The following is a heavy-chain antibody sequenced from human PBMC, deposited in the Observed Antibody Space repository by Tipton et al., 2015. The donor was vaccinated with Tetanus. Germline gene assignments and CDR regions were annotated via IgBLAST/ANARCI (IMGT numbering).Heavy chain of an antibody. CDR1: GDSINSGDYY. CDR3: ARGGSYHTPPGY. Sequence: TLSLTCSVSGDSINSGDYYWSWIRQPPGKGLEWIGYIYYSGSTYYNPSLKSRVTISVDTSKNQFSLKLSSVTAADTAAYYCARGGSYHTPPGYWGQGTLVTVSS. CDR2: IYYSGST. D-gene: IGHD1-26*01. J-gene: IGHJ4*02. V-gene: IGHV4-30-4*01.